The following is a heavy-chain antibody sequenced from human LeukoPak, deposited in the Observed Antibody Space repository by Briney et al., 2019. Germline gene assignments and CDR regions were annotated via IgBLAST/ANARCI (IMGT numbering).Heavy chain of an antibody. CDR2: IKQDGSEK. J-gene: IGHJ3*02. D-gene: IGHD2-2*01. CDR1: GFTFSRYW. Sequence: GGSLRLSCAASGFTFSRYWMSWVRQAPGNGPEWVANIKQDGSEKYYVDSVRGRFTISRDNARTSLYLQMNSLRAEDTAVYYCATHCSSVSCSLATFDIWGQGTMVTVSS. CDR3: ATHCSSVSCSLATFDI. V-gene: IGHV3-7*01.